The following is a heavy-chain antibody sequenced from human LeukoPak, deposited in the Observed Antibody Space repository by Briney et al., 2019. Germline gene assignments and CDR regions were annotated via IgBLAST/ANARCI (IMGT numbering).Heavy chain of an antibody. Sequence: GGSLRLSCTTSGFTFDDYTMSWVRQAPGKGLEWVGFIRSKAFGGTTEYAASVKGRFTISRDDSKGIAYLQMNSLKIEDTAMYYCSRAPYSNYVNPDYWGQGTLVTVSS. D-gene: IGHD4-11*01. J-gene: IGHJ4*02. CDR1: GFTFDDYT. V-gene: IGHV3-49*04. CDR2: IRSKAFGGTT. CDR3: SRAPYSNYVNPDY.